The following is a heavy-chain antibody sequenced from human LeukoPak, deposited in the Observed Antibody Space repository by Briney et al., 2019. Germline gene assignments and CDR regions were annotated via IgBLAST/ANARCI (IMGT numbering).Heavy chain of an antibody. V-gene: IGHV4-34*01. J-gene: IGHJ5*02. CDR2: INHSGST. Sequence: SETLSLTCAVYGGSFSGYYWSWIRQPPGKGLEWIGEINHSGSTNYNPSLKSRVTISVDTSKNQFSLKLSSVTAADTAVHYCARVSAAAGTSWFDPWGQGTLVAVSS. CDR1: GGSFSGYY. CDR3: ARVSAAAGTSWFDP. D-gene: IGHD6-13*01.